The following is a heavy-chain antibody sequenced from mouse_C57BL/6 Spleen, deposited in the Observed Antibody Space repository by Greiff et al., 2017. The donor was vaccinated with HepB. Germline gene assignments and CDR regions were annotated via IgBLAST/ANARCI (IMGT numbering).Heavy chain of an antibody. CDR2: IYPGDGDT. J-gene: IGHJ1*03. CDR3: ARSNWEWYFDV. CDR1: GYAFSSSW. D-gene: IGHD4-1*02. V-gene: IGHV1-82*01. Sequence: VMLVESGPELVKPGASVKISCKASGYAFSSSWMNWVKQRPGKGLEWIGRIYPGDGDTNYNGKFKGKATLTADKSSSTAYMQLSSLTSEDSAVYFCARSNWEWYFDVWGTGTTVTVSS.